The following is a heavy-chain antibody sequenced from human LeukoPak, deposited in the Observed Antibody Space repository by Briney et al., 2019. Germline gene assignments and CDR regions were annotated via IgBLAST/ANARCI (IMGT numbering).Heavy chain of an antibody. Sequence: ASVKVSCKASGYTFTGYYMHWVRQAPGQGLEWMGWINPNGGGTNYAQKFQGRVTMTRDTSISTAYMELSRLRSDDTAVYYCARTIVVVTASSYYYGMDVWGQGTTVTVSS. J-gene: IGHJ6*02. CDR1: GYTFTGYY. D-gene: IGHD2-21*02. CDR2: INPNGGGT. V-gene: IGHV1-2*02. CDR3: ARTIVVVTASSYYYGMDV.